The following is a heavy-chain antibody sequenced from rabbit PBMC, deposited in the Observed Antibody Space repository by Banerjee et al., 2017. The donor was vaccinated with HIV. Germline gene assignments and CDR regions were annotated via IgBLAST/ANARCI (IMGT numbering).Heavy chain of an antibody. Sequence: QSLEESGGDLVKPGASLTLTCKASGLDFSGSYFMCWVRQAPGKGLEWIACIYTGSSGTTYYASWAKGRFTISKTSSTTVTLQMTSLTAADTATYFCARDFGVYAGGGHLWGPGTLVTVS. V-gene: IGHV1S40*01. CDR3: ARDFGVYAGGGHL. CDR1: GLDFSGSYF. J-gene: IGHJ4*01. CDR2: IYTGSSGTT. D-gene: IGHD4-2*01.